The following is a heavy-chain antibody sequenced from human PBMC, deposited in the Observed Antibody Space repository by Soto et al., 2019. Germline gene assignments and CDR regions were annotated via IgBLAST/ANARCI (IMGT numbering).Heavy chain of an antibody. CDR2: IQHDGGEA. CDR3: ARGGEDIVVVPAARNLDY. Sequence: GGSLRLSCAASVFTFIRYSMSWVRHSPGKGLEGVANIQHDGGEADYGDSVRGRLTISRDNAKNSLYLQMNSLRVEDTAVYYCARGGEDIVVVPAARNLDYWGQGTLVTVSS. J-gene: IGHJ4*02. CDR1: VFTFIRYS. V-gene: IGHV3-7*03. D-gene: IGHD2-2*01.